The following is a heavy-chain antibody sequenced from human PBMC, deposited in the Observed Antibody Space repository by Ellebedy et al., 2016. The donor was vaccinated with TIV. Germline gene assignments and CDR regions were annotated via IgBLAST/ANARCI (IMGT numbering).Heavy chain of an antibody. Sequence: ASVKVSXXASGYIFTKWDIHWVRQATGQGLEWMGWISTYNGNTNYAQNLQGRVTMTTDTSTSTAYMELRSLRSDDTAIYYCARGGRTAANDYWGQGTLVTVSS. CDR3: ARGGRTAANDY. V-gene: IGHV1-18*01. CDR1: GYIFTKWD. D-gene: IGHD2-2*01. J-gene: IGHJ4*02. CDR2: ISTYNGNT.